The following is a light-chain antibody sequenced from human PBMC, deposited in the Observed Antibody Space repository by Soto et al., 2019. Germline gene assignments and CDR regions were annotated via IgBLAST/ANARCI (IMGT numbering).Light chain of an antibody. CDR2: LNSDGSH. CDR3: QTWGTGIKVI. V-gene: IGLV4-69*01. CDR1: SGHSTYP. Sequence: QPVLTQSPSASASLGASVKLTCTLSSGHSTYPIAWHQQQPEKGPRYLMKLNSDGSHSKGDGIPDRVSGSRSEAERYLTISSHQAEDEADYYCQTWGTGIKVIFGGGTKLTVL. J-gene: IGLJ2*01.